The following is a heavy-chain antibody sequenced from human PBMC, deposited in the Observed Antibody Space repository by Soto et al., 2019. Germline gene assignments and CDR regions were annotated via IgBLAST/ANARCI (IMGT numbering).Heavy chain of an antibody. CDR2: IYYSGST. CDR1: GDSVSTSSNY. D-gene: IGHD6-13*01. J-gene: IGHJ4*02. V-gene: IGHV4-39*02. Sequence: SETLSLTCTVSGDSVSTSSNYWDWIRQPPGKGLEWIASIYYSGSTYYKPSLKSRVSISMDTSKNQFSLKLSSVTAADTAIYYCARDRGSSSWYGPSSDYWGQGTLVTVSS. CDR3: ARDRGSSSWYGPSSDY.